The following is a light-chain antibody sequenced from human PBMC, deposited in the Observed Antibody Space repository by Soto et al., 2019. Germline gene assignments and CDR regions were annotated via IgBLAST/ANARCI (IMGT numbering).Light chain of an antibody. CDR1: SSDVGGYNY. CDR3: SSYTSSSTRGVV. Sequence: QSALTQPASVSGSPGQSITISCTGTSSDVGGYNYVSWYQQHPGKAPKLMIYDVSNRPSGVSNRFSGSKSGNTASLTISGLQAEDEADYYCSSYTSSSTRGVVFGGGTKL. V-gene: IGLV2-14*01. J-gene: IGLJ2*01. CDR2: DVS.